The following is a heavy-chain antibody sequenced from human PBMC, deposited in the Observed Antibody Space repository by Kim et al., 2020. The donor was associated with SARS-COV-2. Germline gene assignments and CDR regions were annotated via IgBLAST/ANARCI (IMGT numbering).Heavy chain of an antibody. CDR3: ARTWGQQLVRTVDP. D-gene: IGHD6-13*01. CDR1: GDSVSSNSAA. V-gene: IGHV6-1*01. CDR2: TYYRSKWYN. Sequence: SQTLSLTCAISGDSVSSNSAAWNWIRQSPSRGLEWLGRTYYRSKWYNDYAVSVKSRITINPDTSKNQCSLQLNSVTPEDTAVYYCARTWGQQLVRTVDPWGQGTLVTVSS. J-gene: IGHJ5*02.